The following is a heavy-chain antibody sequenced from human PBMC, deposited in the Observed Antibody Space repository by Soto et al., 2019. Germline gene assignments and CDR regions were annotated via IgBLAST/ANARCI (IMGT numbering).Heavy chain of an antibody. Sequence: ASVKVSCKASGYTFTSYAMHWARQAPGQRLEWMGWINAGNGNTKYSQKFQGRVTITRDTSASTAYMELSSLRSEDTAVYYCAIGDYDSSGYYFWAFDIWGQGTMVTVSS. D-gene: IGHD3-22*01. CDR1: GYTFTSYA. V-gene: IGHV1-3*01. J-gene: IGHJ3*02. CDR3: AIGDYDSSGYYFWAFDI. CDR2: INAGNGNT.